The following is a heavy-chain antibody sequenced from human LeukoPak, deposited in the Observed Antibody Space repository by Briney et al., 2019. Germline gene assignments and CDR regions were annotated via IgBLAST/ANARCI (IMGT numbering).Heavy chain of an antibody. CDR1: GGSISSYY. CDR2: IYTSGRT. V-gene: IGHV4-4*09. CDR3: ARRDWNYVGHAFDI. J-gene: IGHJ3*02. D-gene: IGHD1-7*01. Sequence: SETLSLTCTVSGGSISSYYWSWIRQPPGKGLECIGYIYTSGRTNYNPSLKSRVTISVDTSKIQFSLKLSSVTAADTAVYYCARRDWNYVGHAFDIWGQGTMVTVSS.